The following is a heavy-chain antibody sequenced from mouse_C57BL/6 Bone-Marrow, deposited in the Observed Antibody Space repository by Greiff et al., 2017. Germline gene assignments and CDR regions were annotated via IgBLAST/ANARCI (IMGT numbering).Heavy chain of an antibody. CDR1: GYAFTNYL. J-gene: IGHJ1*03. Sequence: QVQLQQSGAELVRPGTSVKVSCKASGYAFTNYLIEWVKQRPGQGLEWIGVINPGSGGTNYNEKFKGKATLTADKSSSTAYMQLSSLTSADSAVYFCARSSSYWYFDVWGTGTTVTVAS. CDR2: INPGSGGT. CDR3: ARSSSYWYFDV. V-gene: IGHV1-54*01. D-gene: IGHD1-1*01.